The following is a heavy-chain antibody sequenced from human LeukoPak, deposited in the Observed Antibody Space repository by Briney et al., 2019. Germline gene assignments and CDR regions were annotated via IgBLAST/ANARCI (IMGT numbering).Heavy chain of an antibody. V-gene: IGHV1-8*01. D-gene: IGHD3-10*01. CDR1: GYTFTSYD. CDR2: MNFHSGNT. J-gene: IGHJ6*02. CDR3: GRVESGSLLLYGMDV. Sequence: GASVKVSCKVSGYTFTSYDINWVRQATGQGLQWMGWMNFHSGNTGYAQKFQGRVTMTRDTSISTAYMELSSLRSEDTAVYYCGRVESGSLLLYGMDVWGQGTTVTVSS.